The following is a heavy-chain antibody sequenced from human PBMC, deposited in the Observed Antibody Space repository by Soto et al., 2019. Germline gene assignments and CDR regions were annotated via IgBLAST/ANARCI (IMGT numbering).Heavy chain of an antibody. J-gene: IGHJ4*02. Sequence: QVQLVESGGGVVQPGRSLRLSCAASGFTFSSYGMHWVRQAPGKGLEWVAVISYDGSNKYYADSVKGRFTISRDNYKNTLYLQMNSLRAEDTAVYYCVKGGWDIVLMVYAQRDYFDYWGQGTLVTVSS. V-gene: IGHV3-30*03. CDR3: VKGGWDIVLMVYAQRDYFDY. CDR1: GFTFSSYG. CDR2: ISYDGSNK. D-gene: IGHD2-8*01.